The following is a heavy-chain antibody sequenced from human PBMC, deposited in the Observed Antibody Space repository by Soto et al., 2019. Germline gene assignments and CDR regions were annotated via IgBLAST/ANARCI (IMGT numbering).Heavy chain of an antibody. Sequence: PSQPLSLPCAISGDSVSSNSAAWNWIRQSPSRGLEWLGRTYYRSKWYNDYAVSVKSRIAINPDTSKNQFSLQLNSVTPEDTAVYYCARGRVVAARRVEFDDWCQGTLVTGSS. CDR2: TYYRSKWYN. J-gene: IGHJ4*02. CDR1: GDSVSSNSAA. CDR3: ARGRVVAARRVEFDD. D-gene: IGHD6-6*01. V-gene: IGHV6-1*01.